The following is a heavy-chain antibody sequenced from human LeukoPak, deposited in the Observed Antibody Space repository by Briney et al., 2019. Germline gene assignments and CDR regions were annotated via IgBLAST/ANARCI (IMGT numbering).Heavy chain of an antibody. D-gene: IGHD3-22*01. Sequence: SETLSLTCTVSGGSISSYCWSWIRQPPGKGLEWIGYIYYSGSTNYNPSLKSRVTISVDTSKNQFSLKLSSVTAADTAVYYCARSPDSSGYYALDIWGQGTMVTVSS. J-gene: IGHJ3*02. CDR3: ARSPDSSGYYALDI. V-gene: IGHV4-59*08. CDR1: GGSISSYC. CDR2: IYYSGST.